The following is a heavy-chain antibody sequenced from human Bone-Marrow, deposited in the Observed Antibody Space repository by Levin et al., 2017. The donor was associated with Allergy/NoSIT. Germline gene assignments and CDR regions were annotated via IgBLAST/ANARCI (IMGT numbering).Heavy chain of an antibody. D-gene: IGHD6-19*01. CDR3: ERIRGIAVAGTGYYYYYMDV. J-gene: IGHJ6*03. Sequence: RVSGPTLVKPTQTLTLTCTFSGFSLSTSGMCVSWIRQPPGKALEWLARIDWDDDKYYSTSLKTRLTISKDTSKNQVVITMNKMDPVDTATYYCERIRGIAVAGTGYYYYYMDVWGKGTTVTVSS. CDR1: GFSLSTSGMC. V-gene: IGHV2-70*11. CDR2: IDWDDDK.